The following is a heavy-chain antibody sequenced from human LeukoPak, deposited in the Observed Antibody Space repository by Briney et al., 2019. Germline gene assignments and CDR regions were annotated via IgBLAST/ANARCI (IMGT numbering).Heavy chain of an antibody. CDR1: GFTFSTCA. CDR3: AKSSPPPLRY. CDR2: FSGSGGGT. Sequence: GGSLRLSCAASGFTFSTCAMSWVRQAPGKGLEWVSAFSGSGGGTYYADSVKGRFTISRDNSKNTLYLQMNSLRAEDTALYYCAKSSPPPLRYWGQGTLVTVSS. V-gene: IGHV3-23*01. J-gene: IGHJ4*02.